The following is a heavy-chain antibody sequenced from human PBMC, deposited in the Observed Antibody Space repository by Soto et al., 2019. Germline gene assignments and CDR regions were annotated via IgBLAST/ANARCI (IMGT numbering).Heavy chain of an antibody. CDR1: GGSFSGYY. Sequence: SETLSLTCAVYGGSFSGYYWSWIRQPPGKGLEWIGEINHSGSTNYNPSLKSRVTISVDTSKNQFSLKLSSVTAADTAVYYCARGHRGAAAGTSRGRWFDPWGQGTLVTVSS. J-gene: IGHJ5*02. D-gene: IGHD6-13*01. CDR2: INHSGST. V-gene: IGHV4-34*01. CDR3: ARGHRGAAAGTSRGRWFDP.